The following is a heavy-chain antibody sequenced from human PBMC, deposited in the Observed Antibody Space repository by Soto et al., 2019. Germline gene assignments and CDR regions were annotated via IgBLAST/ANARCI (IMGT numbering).Heavy chain of an antibody. CDR2: IYYSGST. CDR3: ARGEYEEYYDSSGYGPPDI. V-gene: IGHV4-59*01. D-gene: IGHD3-22*01. Sequence: ETLSLTCTVSGGSISSYYWSWIRQPPGKGLEWIGYIYYSGSTNYNPSLKSRVTISVDTSKNQFSLKLSSVTAADTAVYYCARGEYEEYYDSSGYGPPDIWGQGTMVTVSS. CDR1: GGSISSYY. J-gene: IGHJ3*02.